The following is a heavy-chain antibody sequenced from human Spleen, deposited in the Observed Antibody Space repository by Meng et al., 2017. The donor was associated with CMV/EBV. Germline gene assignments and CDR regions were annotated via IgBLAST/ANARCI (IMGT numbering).Heavy chain of an antibody. D-gene: IGHD2-21*01. J-gene: IGHJ5*02. CDR2: IWYDGSNK. V-gene: IGHV3-33*01. Sequence: GGSLRLSCAASGFTFSNYGMHWVRQAPGKGLEWVAVIWYDGSNKYYADSVKGRFIISRDNGKNTVSLEMNSLRVEDTAVYFCARLTASIHYSDDLWGRGTLVTVSS. CDR1: GFTFSNYG. CDR3: ARLTASIHYSDDL.